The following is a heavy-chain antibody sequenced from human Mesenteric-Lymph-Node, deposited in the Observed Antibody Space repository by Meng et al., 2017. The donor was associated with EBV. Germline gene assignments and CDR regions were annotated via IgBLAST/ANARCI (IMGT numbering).Heavy chain of an antibody. Sequence: QITLKESGPTLVKPTETLTLPCTFSGFSLTTSGVGVGWIRQRPGKALEWLALIYWDDDKHYSPSLESRLTITKDTSKNQVVLTVTNVDPVDTATYYCAHRLEAFDHWGQGTLVTVSS. CDR2: IYWDDDK. J-gene: IGHJ4*02. V-gene: IGHV2-5*02. CDR1: GFSLTTSGVG. D-gene: IGHD1-1*01. CDR3: AHRLEAFDH.